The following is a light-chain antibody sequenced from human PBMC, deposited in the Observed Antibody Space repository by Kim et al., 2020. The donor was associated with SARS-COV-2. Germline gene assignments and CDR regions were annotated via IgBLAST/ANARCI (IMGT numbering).Light chain of an antibody. J-gene: IGKJ4*01. CDR3: QQYNKWPLT. CDR2: GAS. V-gene: IGKV3-15*01. CDR1: QTISSS. Sequence: EIVMTQSPATLSVSPGERATLSCRASQTISSSLAWYQQKPGQAPRLLIYGASTRATGIPASFSGGGSGTEFTLTISSLQSEDFAVYYCQQYNKWPLTFGGGTKVDIK.